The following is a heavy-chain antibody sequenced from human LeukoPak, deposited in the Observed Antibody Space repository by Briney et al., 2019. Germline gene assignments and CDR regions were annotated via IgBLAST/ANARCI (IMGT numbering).Heavy chain of an antibody. CDR1: GGSISSYY. Sequence: SETLSLTCTVSGGSISSYYWSWIRQPPGKGLEWIGYIYYSGSTNYNPSLKSRVTISVDTSKNQFSLKLSSVTAADTAVYYCARVSNGGGPPSSYFDYWGQGTLVTVSS. V-gene: IGHV4-59*08. D-gene: IGHD2-8*02. CDR2: IYYSGST. CDR3: ARVSNGGGPPSSYFDY. J-gene: IGHJ4*02.